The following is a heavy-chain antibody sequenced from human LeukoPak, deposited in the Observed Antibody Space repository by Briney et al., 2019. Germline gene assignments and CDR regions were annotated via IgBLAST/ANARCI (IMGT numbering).Heavy chain of an antibody. J-gene: IGHJ4*02. Sequence: PGGSLRLSCVASGFTFSTAWMSWLRQAPGKGLEWVGRIKSNSDGGTTDYAASVKGRFTISRDDSKNTVYLRMNSLKTEDTAVYYCLWWDYWGQGTPVTVSS. CDR1: GFTFSTAW. CDR3: LWWDY. CDR2: IKSNSDGGTT. V-gene: IGHV3-15*01. D-gene: IGHD2-21*01.